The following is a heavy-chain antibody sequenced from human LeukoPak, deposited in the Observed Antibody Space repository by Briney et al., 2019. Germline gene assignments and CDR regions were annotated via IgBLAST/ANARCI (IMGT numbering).Heavy chain of an antibody. J-gene: IGHJ4*02. V-gene: IGHV3-23*01. CDR1: GFAIGSEA. CDR3: AKDRGGYPLYFGDY. D-gene: IGHD2-15*01. Sequence: GGSLRLSCAVSGFAIGSEAMSWVRQSPARGLEWVASISPGGGTTYYADYVKGRFTISRDNSKNTLYLQMNSLRAEDTAVYYCAKDRGGYPLYFGDYWGQGTLVTVSS. CDR2: ISPGGGTT.